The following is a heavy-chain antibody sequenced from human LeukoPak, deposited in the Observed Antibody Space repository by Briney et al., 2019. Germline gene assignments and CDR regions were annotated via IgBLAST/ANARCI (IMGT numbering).Heavy chain of an antibody. CDR2: IYYSGST. D-gene: IGHD4-17*01. CDR1: GGSISSYY. V-gene: IGHV4-59*01. Sequence: SETLSLTCTVSGGSISSYYWSWIRQPPGKGLEWIGYIYYSGSTNYNPSLKSRVTISVDTSKNQSSLKLSSVTAADTAVYYCARGGLTTVPTMIYRHWGQGPLVTVSS. CDR3: ARGGLTTVPTMIYRH. J-gene: IGHJ4*02.